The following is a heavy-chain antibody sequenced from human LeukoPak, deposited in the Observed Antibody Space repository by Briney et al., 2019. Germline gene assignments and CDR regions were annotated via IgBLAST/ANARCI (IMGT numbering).Heavy chain of an antibody. CDR1: GLSFSGFW. D-gene: IGHD6-6*01. Sequence: PGGSLRLSCEVSGLSFSGFWMSWVRQAPGKGLEWVANINENGGEKYYVDSVKGRFTISRDNAKNSMYLQMNSLRVEDTAVYYCARDFALAARSFDYWGQGTLVTVSS. CDR2: INENGGEK. V-gene: IGHV3-7*01. J-gene: IGHJ4*02. CDR3: ARDFALAARSFDY.